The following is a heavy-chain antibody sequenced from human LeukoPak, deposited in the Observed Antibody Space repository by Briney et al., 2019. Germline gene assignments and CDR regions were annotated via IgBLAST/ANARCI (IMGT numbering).Heavy chain of an antibody. J-gene: IGHJ4*02. D-gene: IGHD3-22*01. CDR1: GFTFSSYG. CDR3: ARDSYYYDSSGYYPAYYFDY. V-gene: IGHV3-33*01. Sequence: GRSLRLSCAASGFTFSSYGMHWVRQAPGMGLEWVAVIWYDGSNKYYADSVKGRFTISRDNSKNTLYLQMNSLRAEDTAVYYCARDSYYYDSSGYYPAYYFDYWGQGTLVTVSS. CDR2: IWYDGSNK.